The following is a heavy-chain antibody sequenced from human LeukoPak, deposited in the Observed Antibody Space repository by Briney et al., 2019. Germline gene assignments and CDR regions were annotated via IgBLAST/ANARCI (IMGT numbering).Heavy chain of an antibody. CDR3: TYDVDY. D-gene: IGHD3-16*01. J-gene: IGHJ4*02. V-gene: IGHV4-39*01. CDR1: GGSISSSSYY. CDR2: IYYSGST. Sequence: SETLSLTCTVSGGSISSSSYYWGWIRQPPGKGLEWIGSIYYSGSTSYNPSLRSRVTISVDTSKNQFSLNLSSVTAADTALYYCTYDVDYWGQGILVTVSS.